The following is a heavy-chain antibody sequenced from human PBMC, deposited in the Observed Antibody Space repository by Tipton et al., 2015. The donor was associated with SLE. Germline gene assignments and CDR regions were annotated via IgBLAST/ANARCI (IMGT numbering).Heavy chain of an antibody. CDR1: GFTFSSYA. CDR3: ASGIVVVTLLYDAFDI. V-gene: IGHV4-38-2*01. D-gene: IGHD3-22*01. J-gene: IGHJ3*02. Sequence: LRLSCAASGFTFSSYAMSWVRQPPGKGLEWIGSIYYSGSTYYNPSLKSRVTISVDTSKNQFSLKLSSVTAADTAVYYCASGIVVVTLLYDAFDIWGQGTMVTVSS. CDR2: IYYSGST.